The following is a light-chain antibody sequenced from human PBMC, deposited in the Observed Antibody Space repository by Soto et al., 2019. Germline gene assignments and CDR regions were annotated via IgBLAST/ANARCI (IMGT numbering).Light chain of an antibody. CDR2: GAS. J-gene: IGKJ1*01. Sequence: ELVLTQSPGTLSLSPGERATLSCRASQSLSPSYLGWFQQKPGQAPRPLISGASSRATGIPDGFSGSGSVTGFTSTISSLQPEDFAVYYCQAYGFSHLTFGQGTNVEIK. CDR3: QAYGFSHLT. V-gene: IGKV3-20*01. CDR1: QSLSPSY.